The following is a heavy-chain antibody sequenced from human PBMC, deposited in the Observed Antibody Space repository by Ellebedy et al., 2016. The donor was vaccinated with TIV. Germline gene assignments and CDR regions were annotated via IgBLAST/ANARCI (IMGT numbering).Heavy chain of an antibody. V-gene: IGHV1-2*02. CDR2: INPNSGGT. J-gene: IGHJ4*02. Sequence: ASVKVSCXASGYTFTGYYMHWVRQAPGQGLEWMGWINPNSGGTNYAQKLQGRVTMTEDTSTDTAYMELSSLRSEDTAVYYCASGLVGGIAVADTDFDYWGQGTLVTVSS. D-gene: IGHD6-19*01. CDR1: GYTFTGYY. CDR3: ASGLVGGIAVADTDFDY.